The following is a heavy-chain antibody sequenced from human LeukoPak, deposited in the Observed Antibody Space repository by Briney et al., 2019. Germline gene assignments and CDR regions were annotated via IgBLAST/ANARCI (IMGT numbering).Heavy chain of an antibody. J-gene: IGHJ5*02. V-gene: IGHV3-7*01. Sequence: GGFLRLSCAASGFTFSNYWMSWVRQAPGKGLEWVANIKEDGSEKYYVDSVKGRFTISRDNAKNSLYLQMNSLRAEDTAVYYCARATSSSWNHWGQGTLVTVSS. CDR3: ARATSSSWNH. CDR1: GFTFSNYW. D-gene: IGHD6-13*01. CDR2: IKEDGSEK.